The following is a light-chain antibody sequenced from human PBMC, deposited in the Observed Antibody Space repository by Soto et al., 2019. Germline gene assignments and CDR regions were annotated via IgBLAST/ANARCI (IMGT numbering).Light chain of an antibody. CDR3: TSYTTSSTWV. V-gene: IGLV2-14*01. Sequence: QSVLTQPASVSGSPGQSITISCTGTSSDVGGYNYVSWYQQHPGKAPKLMLYEVSYRPSGVSNRFSGSKSDNTASLTISGLQAEDEADYYCTSYTTSSTWVFGVGTMLTVL. CDR2: EVS. CDR1: SSDVGGYNY. J-gene: IGLJ3*02.